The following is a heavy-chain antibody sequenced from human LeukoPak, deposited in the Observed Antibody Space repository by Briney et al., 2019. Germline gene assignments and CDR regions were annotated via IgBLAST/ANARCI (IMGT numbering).Heavy chain of an antibody. CDR1: GYTFTSYY. V-gene: IGHV1-46*01. J-gene: IGHJ5*02. D-gene: IGHD2-15*01. CDR3: ARDRISYCSGGSCNLGWFDP. CDR2: INPSGGST. Sequence: ASVKVSCKASGYTFTSYYTHWVRQAPGQGLEWMGIINPSGGSTSYAQKFQGRVTMTRDTSTSTVYMELSSLRSEDTAVYYCARDRISYCSGGSCNLGWFDPWGQGTLVTVSS.